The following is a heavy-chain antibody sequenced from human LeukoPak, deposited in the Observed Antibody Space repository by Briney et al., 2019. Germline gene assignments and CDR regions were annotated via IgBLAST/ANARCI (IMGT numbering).Heavy chain of an antibody. CDR2: ITWNSGTK. CDR3: ARIGSERNAFDI. Sequence: GGSLRLSCAASGFIFDDYAMHWVRHAPGKGLEWVSSITWNSGTKDYADSVRGRFTISRDNSKNTLYLQMNSLRVEDTAVYYCARIGSERNAFDIWGQGTMVTVSS. CDR1: GFIFDDYA. D-gene: IGHD1-26*01. V-gene: IGHV3-9*01. J-gene: IGHJ3*02.